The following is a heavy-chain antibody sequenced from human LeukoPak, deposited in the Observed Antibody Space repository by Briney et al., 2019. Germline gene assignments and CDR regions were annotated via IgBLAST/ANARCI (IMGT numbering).Heavy chain of an antibody. J-gene: IGHJ5*02. CDR3: ARSDYYDSSGYFAGGDWFDP. CDR2: VYYSGTT. V-gene: IGHV4-59*01. Sequence: SETLSLTCTVSGASITDYFWTWIRQPPGKGLEWIGYVYYSGTTIFNPSLKSRVTISVDTSKNQFSLNLSSVTAADTAVYYCARSDYYDSSGYFAGGDWFDPWGQGTLVTVSS. CDR1: GASITDYF. D-gene: IGHD3-22*01.